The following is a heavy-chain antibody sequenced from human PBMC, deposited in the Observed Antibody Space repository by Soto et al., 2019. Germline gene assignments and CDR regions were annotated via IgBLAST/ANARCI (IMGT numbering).Heavy chain of an antibody. Sequence: EASVKVSCKASGGTFSSYAISWVRQAPGQGLEWMGGIIPIFGTANYAQKFQGRVTITADESTSTAYIELSSLRSEDTAVYYCARPYSGYVNYYYYYGMDVWGQGTTVTVSS. J-gene: IGHJ6*02. CDR1: GGTFSSYA. V-gene: IGHV1-69*13. CDR2: IIPIFGTA. CDR3: ARPYSGYVNYYYYYGMDV. D-gene: IGHD5-12*01.